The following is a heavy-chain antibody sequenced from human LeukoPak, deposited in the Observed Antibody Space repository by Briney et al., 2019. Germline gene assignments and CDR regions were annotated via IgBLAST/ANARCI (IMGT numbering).Heavy chain of an antibody. CDR2: FDPEDGET. Sequence: ASVKVSCKVSGYTPTELSMHWVRQAPGKGLEWMGGFDPEDGETIYAQKFQGRVTMTEDTSTDTAYMELSSLRSEDTAVYYCVVAYEGGWFDPWGQGTLVTVSS. J-gene: IGHJ5*02. CDR1: GYTPTELS. CDR3: VVAYEGGWFDP. D-gene: IGHD2-15*01. V-gene: IGHV1-24*01.